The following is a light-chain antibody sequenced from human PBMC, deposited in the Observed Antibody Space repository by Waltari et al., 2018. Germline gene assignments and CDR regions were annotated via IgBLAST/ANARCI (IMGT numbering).Light chain of an antibody. V-gene: IGLV1-40*01. CDR3: QSYDNSLSGWV. J-gene: IGLJ3*02. CDR1: SPNIGASYD. CDR2: GNN. Sequence: QSVLTQPPSVSGAPGQRITISCTGSSPNIGASYDVHWYQQFPGTAPRLLIHGNNNRPSGVPDRFSGSKSGTSASLAITGLQAEDETYYYCQSYDNSLSGWVFGGGTKVTVL.